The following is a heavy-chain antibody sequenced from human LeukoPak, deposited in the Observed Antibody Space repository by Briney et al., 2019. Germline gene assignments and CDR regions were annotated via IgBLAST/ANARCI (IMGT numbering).Heavy chain of an antibody. CDR2: INWNSGST. CDR1: GFIFRDYG. CDR3: ARGYDFWSGYYTPFDY. J-gene: IGHJ4*02. Sequence: PGGSLRLSCVASGFIFRDYGMSWVRQVPGKGLEWVAGINWNSGSTGYGDSVKGRFTISRDNDDNSVYLQMNSLRAEDTALYYCARGYDFWSGYYTPFDYWGQGILVTVSA. V-gene: IGHV3-20*04. D-gene: IGHD3/OR15-3a*01.